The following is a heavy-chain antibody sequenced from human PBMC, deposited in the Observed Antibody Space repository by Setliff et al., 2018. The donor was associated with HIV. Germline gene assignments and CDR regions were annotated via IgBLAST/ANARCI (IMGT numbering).Heavy chain of an antibody. CDR1: GFNVGDSY. J-gene: IGHJ4*02. CDR3: ARYFRDGSYNDY. CDR2: ISSSSSYI. Sequence: GGSLRLSCAASGFNVGDSYMRWARQSPGKGLEWVSSISSSSSYIYYADSVKGRFTISRDNAKNSLYLQMNSLRGEDTAVYYCARYFRDGSYNDYWGQGTLVTVSS. D-gene: IGHD3-10*01. V-gene: IGHV3-21*01.